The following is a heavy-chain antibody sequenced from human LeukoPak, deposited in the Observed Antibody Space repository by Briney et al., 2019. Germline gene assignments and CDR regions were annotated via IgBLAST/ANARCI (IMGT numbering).Heavy chain of an antibody. CDR3: ARVGGYDSSGYYSWFDP. Sequence: ASVKVSCKASGYTFTSYYMHWVRQAPGQGLEWMGIINPSGGSTSYAQKFQGRVTMTRDTSTSTVYMELSSLRSEDMAVYYCARVGGYDSSGYYSWFDPWGQGTLVTVSS. CDR1: GYTFTSYY. V-gene: IGHV1-46*01. CDR2: INPSGGST. D-gene: IGHD3-22*01. J-gene: IGHJ5*02.